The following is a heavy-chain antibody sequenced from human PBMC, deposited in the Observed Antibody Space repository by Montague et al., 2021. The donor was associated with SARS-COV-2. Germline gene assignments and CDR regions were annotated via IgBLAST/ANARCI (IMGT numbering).Heavy chain of an antibody. CDR1: GGSISNGGYY. CDR3: ARGDGVVVAAPYI. V-gene: IGHV4-31*03. CDR2: MYDSGST. J-gene: IGHJ3*02. Sequence: TLSLTCTVSGGSISNGGYYCSWIRQHPGKGLEWIGYMYDSGSTYYNPSLTSRVTMSLDTSKNQFSLELSSVTAADTAVYHCARGDGVVVAAPYIWGQGTMVTVSS. D-gene: IGHD2-15*01.